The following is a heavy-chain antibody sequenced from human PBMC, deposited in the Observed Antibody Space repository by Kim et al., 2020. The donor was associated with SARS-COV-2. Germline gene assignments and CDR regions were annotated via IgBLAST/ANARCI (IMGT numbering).Heavy chain of an antibody. Sequence: ASVKVSCKVSEYTLPELSMHWVRQAPGKGLEWMGGFDPEDGDTIYAQKFQGRVTMTEDTSTDTAYMELSSLRSEDTAVYYCATGGAGSGSYYSPNWFDPWGQGTLVTVSS. CDR1: EYTLPELS. V-gene: IGHV1-24*01. J-gene: IGHJ5*02. D-gene: IGHD3-10*01. CDR3: ATGGAGSGSYYSPNWFDP. CDR2: FDPEDGDT.